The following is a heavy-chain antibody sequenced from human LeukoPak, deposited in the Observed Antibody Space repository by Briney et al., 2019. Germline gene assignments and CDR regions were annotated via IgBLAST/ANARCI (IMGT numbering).Heavy chain of an antibody. J-gene: IGHJ3*02. CDR3: ARLDSGSDAFDI. Sequence: SETLSLTGAVYGGSFSGYYWSWIRQPPGKGLEWIGEINHSGSTNYNPSLKSRVTISVDTSKNQFSLKLSSVTAADTAVYYCARLDSGSDAFDIWGQGTMVTVSS. CDR1: GGSFSGYY. V-gene: IGHV4-34*01. CDR2: INHSGST. D-gene: IGHD5-12*01.